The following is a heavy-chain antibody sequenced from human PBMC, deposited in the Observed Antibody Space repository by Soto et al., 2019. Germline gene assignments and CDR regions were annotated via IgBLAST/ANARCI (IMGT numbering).Heavy chain of an antibody. CDR3: ATTPIRGAFDV. V-gene: IGHV4-30-4*01. CDR1: GASISSVDYY. CDR2: IYYSGST. J-gene: IGHJ3*01. D-gene: IGHD5-12*01. Sequence: LSLTCSVSGASISSVDYYWNWIRQPPGKGLEFIGYIYYSGSTDYTPSLKSRLSISVDTSKNQFSLKLTSVTAADTAVYYCATTPIRGAFDVWGQGTMVTVSS.